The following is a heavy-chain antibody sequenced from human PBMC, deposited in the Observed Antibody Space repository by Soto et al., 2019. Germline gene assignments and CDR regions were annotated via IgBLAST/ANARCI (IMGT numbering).Heavy chain of an antibody. Sequence: GGSLRLSCAASGLPFSSYDMHWVRQATGKGLEWVSAIGTAGDTYYPGSVKGRFTISRENAKNSLYLQMNSLRAGDTAVYYCARELFGSWPAWGQGTLVTVSS. CDR1: GLPFSSYD. CDR2: IGTAGDT. CDR3: ARELFGSWPA. V-gene: IGHV3-13*04. J-gene: IGHJ4*02. D-gene: IGHD6-13*01.